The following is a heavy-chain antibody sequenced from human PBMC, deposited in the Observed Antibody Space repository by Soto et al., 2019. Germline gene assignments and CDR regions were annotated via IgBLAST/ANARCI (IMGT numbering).Heavy chain of an antibody. Sequence: PGGSLRLSCAASGFTFVDYARHWVRQAPGKGLGWVSGISWNSGSIGYADSVKGRFTISRDNAKNSLYLQMNSLRAEDTALYYCAKDKTRRGWFGELPSLYFDYWGQGTLVTVSS. D-gene: IGHD3-10*01. V-gene: IGHV3-9*01. CDR1: GFTFVDYA. CDR3: AKDKTRRGWFGELPSLYFDY. J-gene: IGHJ4*02. CDR2: ISWNSGSI.